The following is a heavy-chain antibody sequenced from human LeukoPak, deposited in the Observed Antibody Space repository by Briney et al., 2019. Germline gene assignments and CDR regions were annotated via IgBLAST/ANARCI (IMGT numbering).Heavy chain of an antibody. V-gene: IGHV1-69*04. CDR2: IIPILGIA. D-gene: IGHD3-10*01. Sequence: GASVKVSCKASGYTFTGYYMHWVRQAPGQGLEWMGRIIPILGIANYAQKFQGRVTITADKSTSTAYMELSSLRSEDTAVYYCAREVGDLWFGELLVHYYYGMDVWGQGTTVTVSS. CDR3: AREVGDLWFGELLVHYYYGMDV. J-gene: IGHJ6*02. CDR1: GYTFTGYY.